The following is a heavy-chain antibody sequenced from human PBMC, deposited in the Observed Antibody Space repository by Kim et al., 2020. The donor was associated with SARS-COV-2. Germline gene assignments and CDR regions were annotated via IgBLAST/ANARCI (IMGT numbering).Heavy chain of an antibody. Sequence: SETLSLTCTVSGGSISSYYWSWIRQPPGKGLEWIGYIYYSGSTNYNPSLKSRVTISVDTSKNQFSLKLSSVTAADTAVYYCARDRGGAAALYYYYYGMDV. CDR1: GGSISSYY. CDR2: IYYSGST. D-gene: IGHD6-13*01. V-gene: IGHV4-59*01. J-gene: IGHJ6*01. CDR3: ARDRGGAAALYYYYYGMDV.